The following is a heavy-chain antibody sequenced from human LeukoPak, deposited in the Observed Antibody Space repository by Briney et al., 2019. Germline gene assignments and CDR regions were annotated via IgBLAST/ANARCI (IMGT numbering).Heavy chain of an antibody. CDR1: GYTFSTYG. Sequence: GASVKVSCKASGYTFSTYGISWVRQAPGQGLEWMGWISTSNGDTKYAQKLQGRVTMTTDTSTSTAYMELRNLRSDDTAVYYCARGGGLRYLWSPWMDVWGQGTTVTVSS. CDR2: ISTSNGDT. D-gene: IGHD3-9*01. V-gene: IGHV1-18*01. CDR3: ARGGGLRYLWSPWMDV. J-gene: IGHJ6*02.